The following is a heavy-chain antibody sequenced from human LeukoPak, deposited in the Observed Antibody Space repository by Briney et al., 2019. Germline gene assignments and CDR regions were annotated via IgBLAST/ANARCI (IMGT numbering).Heavy chain of an antibody. Sequence: ASVKVSCKVSGYTLTELSMHWVRQAPGKGLEWMGGFDPEDGETIYAQKFQGRVTMTEDTSTDTAYMELSSLRSEDTAVYYCATDPGDILTGYRWDAFDIWGQGTMVTVSS. V-gene: IGHV1-24*01. J-gene: IGHJ3*02. D-gene: IGHD3-9*01. CDR1: GYTLTELS. CDR2: FDPEDGET. CDR3: ATDPGDILTGYRWDAFDI.